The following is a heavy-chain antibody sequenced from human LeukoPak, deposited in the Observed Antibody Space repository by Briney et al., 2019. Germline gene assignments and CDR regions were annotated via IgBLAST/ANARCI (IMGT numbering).Heavy chain of an antibody. J-gene: IGHJ4*02. D-gene: IGHD5-24*01. Sequence: PGGSLRLSCVASGFPFSSYWVTWVRQAQGKGREWVANIKQDGSKKSYMDSVKGRFTTSRDNANNSLYLQMTSLRAEDPAIYYCTRVGYIDEGIDYGGQGTLVTVSS. CDR2: IKQDGSKK. CDR3: TRVGYIDEGIDY. CDR1: GFPFSSYW. V-gene: IGHV3-7*04.